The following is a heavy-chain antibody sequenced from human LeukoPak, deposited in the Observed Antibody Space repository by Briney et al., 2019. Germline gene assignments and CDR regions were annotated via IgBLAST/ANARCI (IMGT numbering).Heavy chain of an antibody. CDR1: GYTFTKLS. CDR3: ATPRVANYYPPRY. D-gene: IGHD4/OR15-4a*01. CDR2: FHPENGET. V-gene: IGHV1-24*01. Sequence: ASVKVSCKDSGYTFTKLSMHWVRQAPGKGLEWMGGFHPENGETIYAQKFQGRVTMTEDTSTDTAYMELSSLTSEDTAVYYCATPRVANYYPPRYWGQGTLVTVSS. J-gene: IGHJ4*02.